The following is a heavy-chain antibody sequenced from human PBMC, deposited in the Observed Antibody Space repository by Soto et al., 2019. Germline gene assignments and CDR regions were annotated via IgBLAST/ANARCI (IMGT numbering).Heavy chain of an antibody. CDR1: GFSFSTFW. V-gene: IGHV3-7*05. D-gene: IGHD2-8*01. Sequence: GGSLRLSCVTSGFSFSTFWLNWVRQAPGRGLEWVANINQDGSEKYYVDSVKGRFTISRDNAQNMLYLQMNSLRAEDTAVYYCVRDPRGYCSNGVCNRPTSQWTYYYESWGQGTLVTSPQ. J-gene: IGHJ4*02. CDR3: VRDPRGYCSNGVCNRPTSQWTYYYES. CDR2: INQDGSEK.